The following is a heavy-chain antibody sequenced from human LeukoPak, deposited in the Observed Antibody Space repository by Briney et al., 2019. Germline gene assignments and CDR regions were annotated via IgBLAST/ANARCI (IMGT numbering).Heavy chain of an antibody. D-gene: IGHD2-15*01. V-gene: IGHV4-34*01. CDR1: GGSFSGYY. Sequence: SETLSLTCAVYGGSFSGYYWSWIRQPPGKGLEWIGEINHSGSTNYNPSLKSRVTISVDTPKNQFSLKLSSVTAADTAVYYCARQRYCSGGSCYQSYYYYYYYMDVWGKGTTDTISS. CDR3: ARQRYCSGGSCYQSYYYYYYYMDV. J-gene: IGHJ6*03. CDR2: INHSGST.